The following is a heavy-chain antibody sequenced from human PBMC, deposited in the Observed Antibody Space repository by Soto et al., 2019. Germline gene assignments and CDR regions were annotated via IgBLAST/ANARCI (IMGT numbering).Heavy chain of an antibody. Sequence: EVQLVESGGGLVQPGGSLRLSCEASGFTFSTFWMHWVRQAPGKGLVWVSRINSDGRSTKYADFVKGRVTISRDNAKNTLYLQLNSLRPEDTAVYYCARDFEYWGQGTLVTVSS. V-gene: IGHV3-74*03. CDR1: GFTFSTFW. CDR2: INSDGRST. CDR3: ARDFEY. J-gene: IGHJ4*02.